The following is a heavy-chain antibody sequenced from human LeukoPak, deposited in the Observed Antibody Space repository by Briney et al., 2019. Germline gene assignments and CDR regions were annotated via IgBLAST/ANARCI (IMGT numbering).Heavy chain of an antibody. CDR3: ASLIAVAEAFDY. CDR2: IYHSGST. Sequence: MPSQTLSLTCAVSGGSISSGGYSWSWIRQPPGKGLEWIGYIYHSGSTYYNPSLKSRVTISVDRSKNQFSLKLSSVTAADTAVYYCASLIAVAEAFDYWGQGTLVTVSS. J-gene: IGHJ4*02. D-gene: IGHD6-19*01. CDR1: GGSISSGGYS. V-gene: IGHV4-30-2*02.